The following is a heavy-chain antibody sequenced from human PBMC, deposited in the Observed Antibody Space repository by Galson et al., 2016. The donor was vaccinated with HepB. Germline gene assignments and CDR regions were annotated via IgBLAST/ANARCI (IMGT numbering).Heavy chain of an antibody. CDR1: GFSLSTSGVG. D-gene: IGHD3-3*01. V-gene: IGHV2-5*02. Sequence: PALVKPTQTLTLTCTFSGFSLSTSGVGVGWIRQPPGKALEWLALIYWDDVKRYSPSLKTRVTITRDTSERQVVLTMTNMDLVDTATYYCAHMTKSQYGFWSGYANLDYWSQGILVTVSS. J-gene: IGHJ4*02. CDR3: AHMTKSQYGFWSGYANLDY. CDR2: IYWDDVK.